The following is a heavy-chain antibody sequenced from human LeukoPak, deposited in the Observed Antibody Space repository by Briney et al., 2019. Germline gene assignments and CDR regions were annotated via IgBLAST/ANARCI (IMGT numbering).Heavy chain of an antibody. D-gene: IGHD5-24*01. CDR3: AKDLHYNDGRWEFDP. CDR2: MICVGTT. J-gene: IGHJ5*02. Sequence: GGSLSLSCALSGFTFNTFAMTWVRQAPGKGLEWVAGMICVGTTYYPASVKGRFTPSKDNSKKTVYRQTNSLRDEDTAIYYCAKDLHYNDGRWEFDPWGQGTLVTVSS. CDR1: GFTFNTFA. V-gene: IGHV3-23*01.